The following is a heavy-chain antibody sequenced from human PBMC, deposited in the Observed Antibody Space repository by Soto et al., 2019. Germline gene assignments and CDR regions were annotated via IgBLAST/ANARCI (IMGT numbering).Heavy chain of an antibody. CDR3: AKSSTIFGVVTPNWFDP. CDR2: ISGSGGST. J-gene: IGHJ5*02. Sequence: EVQLLESGGGLVQPGGSLRLSCAASGFTFSSYAMSWVRQAPGKGLEWVSAISGSGGSTYYADSVKGRFTITRDNSKITLYLQMNSLRAEDTAVYYWAKSSTIFGVVTPNWFDPWGQGTLVTVSS. V-gene: IGHV3-23*01. CDR1: GFTFSSYA. D-gene: IGHD3-3*01.